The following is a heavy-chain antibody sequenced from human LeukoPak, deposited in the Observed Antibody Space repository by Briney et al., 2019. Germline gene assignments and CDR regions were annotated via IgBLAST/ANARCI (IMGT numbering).Heavy chain of an antibody. V-gene: IGHV1-46*01. CDR3: ARGATTLGYYYYMDV. J-gene: IGHJ6*03. CDR1: GYTFTSYY. Sequence: ASVKVSCKASGYTFTSYYMHWVRQAPGQGLEWMGIINPSGGSTSYAQKFQGRVTMTRDTSTSTVYMELSSLRSEDTAVYYCARGATTLGYYYYMDVWGKGTTVTVSS. CDR2: INPSGGST. D-gene: IGHD1-26*01.